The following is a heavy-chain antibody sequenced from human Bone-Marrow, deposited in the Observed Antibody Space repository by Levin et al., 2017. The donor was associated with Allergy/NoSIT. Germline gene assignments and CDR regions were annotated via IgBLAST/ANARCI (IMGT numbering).Heavy chain of an antibody. CDR3: ARVGLYSSGWDPVPYYGMDV. D-gene: IGHD6-19*01. J-gene: IGHJ6*02. CDR1: GYTFSSYG. CDR2: MNTYSGNT. V-gene: IGHV1-18*01. Sequence: GESLKISCKASGYTFSSYGIGWVRQAPGQGLEWMGWMNTYSGNTHYVEELQGRVTMTKDTSTSTAYMELRSLKSDDPGIYYCARVGLYSSGWDPVPYYGMDVWGQGTTVTVSS.